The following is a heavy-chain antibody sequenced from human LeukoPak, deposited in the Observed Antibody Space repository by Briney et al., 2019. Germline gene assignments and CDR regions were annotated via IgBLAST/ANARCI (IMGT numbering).Heavy chain of an antibody. D-gene: IGHD6-13*01. J-gene: IGHJ4*02. V-gene: IGHV3-66*01. Sequence: GGSLRLSCAASGFTVSSNYMSWVRQAPGKGLEWVSVIYSGGSTYYADSVKGRFTISRDNSKNTLYLQMNSLRAEDTAVYYCAWDPGIAAAGTGDYWGQGTLVTVSS. CDR1: GFTVSSNY. CDR2: IYSGGST. CDR3: AWDPGIAAAGTGDY.